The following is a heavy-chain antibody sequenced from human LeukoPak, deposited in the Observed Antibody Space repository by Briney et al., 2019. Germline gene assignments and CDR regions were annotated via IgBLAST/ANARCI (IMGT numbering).Heavy chain of an antibody. CDR3: ARDAAPFDWNHARGAFDY. CDR1: GFTFSSYA. D-gene: IGHD3-9*01. V-gene: IGHV3-30*14. Sequence: GGSLRLSCAASGFTFSSYAMHWVRQAPGKGLEWVAVISYDGSNKYYADSVKGRFTISRYNSKNTLHLQMNSLRAEDTAVYYCARDAAPFDWNHARGAFDYWGQGTLVTVSS. J-gene: IGHJ4*02. CDR2: ISYDGSNK.